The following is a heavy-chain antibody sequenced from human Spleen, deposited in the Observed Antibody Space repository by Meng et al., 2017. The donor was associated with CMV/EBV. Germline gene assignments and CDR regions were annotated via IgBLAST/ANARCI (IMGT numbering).Heavy chain of an antibody. J-gene: IGHJ4*02. CDR1: GFNFSSYS. CDR3: ARGFHYYDSRGYLI. D-gene: IGHD3-22*01. CDR2: ISSESSHK. V-gene: IGHV3-21*06. Sequence: SGFNFSSYSMNGVRQAPGKGPEWVASISSESSHKEYAESMKGRITVSRDNAKNSLYLEMNTLRVEDTAVYYCARGFHYYDSRGYLIWGQGTLVTVSS.